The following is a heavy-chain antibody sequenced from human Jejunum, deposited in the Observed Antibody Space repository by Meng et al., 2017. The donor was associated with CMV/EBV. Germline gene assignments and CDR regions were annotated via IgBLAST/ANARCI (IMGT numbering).Heavy chain of an antibody. J-gene: IGHJ4*02. CDR2: IYSSGTT. CDR1: GGSISNYY. V-gene: IGHV4-4*07. D-gene: IGHD6-19*01. CDR3: ARHEVVGTAIFDY. Sequence: QVQLQESGPGLVKPPGTLSLTCTVSGGSISNYYWSWIRQPAGKGLEYIGRIYSSGTTKYNPSLNSRVTMSVDTSKNQFSLKVRSVTAADTAVYLCARHEVVGTAIFDYWGQGTLVTVSS.